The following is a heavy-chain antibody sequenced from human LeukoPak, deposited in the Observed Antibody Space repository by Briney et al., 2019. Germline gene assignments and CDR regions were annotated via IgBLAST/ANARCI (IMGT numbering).Heavy chain of an antibody. CDR1: GFTFSSYW. V-gene: IGHV3-7*01. Sequence: GGSLRLSRAASGFTFSSYWMSWVRQAPGKGLEWVANIKQGGSEKYYVDSVKGRFTISRDNAKNSLYLQMNSLRAEDTAVYYCAREILNDYINWFDPWGQGTLVTVSS. CDR2: IKQGGSEK. J-gene: IGHJ5*02. D-gene: IGHD4-11*01. CDR3: AREILNDYINWFDP.